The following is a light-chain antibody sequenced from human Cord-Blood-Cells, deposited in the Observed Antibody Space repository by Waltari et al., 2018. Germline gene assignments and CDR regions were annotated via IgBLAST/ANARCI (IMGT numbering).Light chain of an antibody. CDR3: MQALQTPIT. Sequence: IVMPQSPLSLPVTPGEPASISCRSSQSLLHSNGYNYLDWYLQKPGQSPQLLIYLGSNRAAGVPDRFSGSGSGTDFTLKISRVEAEDVGVYYCMQALQTPITFGPGTRLEIK. CDR2: LGS. V-gene: IGKV2-28*01. J-gene: IGKJ5*01. CDR1: QSLLHSNGYNY.